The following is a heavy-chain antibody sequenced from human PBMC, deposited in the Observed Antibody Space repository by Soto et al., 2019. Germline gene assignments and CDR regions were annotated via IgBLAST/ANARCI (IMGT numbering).Heavy chain of an antibody. Sequence: EVQLVESGGGLVKPGGSLRLSCAASGFTFSSYSMNWVRQAPGKGLEWVSSISSSSSYIYYADSVKGRFTISRDNAKNSLYLQMNSLRAEDTAVYYCARDALDYYDSSGYYDDAFDIWGQGTMVTVS. CDR2: ISSSSSYI. CDR1: GFTFSSYS. CDR3: ARDALDYYDSSGYYDDAFDI. J-gene: IGHJ3*02. V-gene: IGHV3-21*01. D-gene: IGHD3-22*01.